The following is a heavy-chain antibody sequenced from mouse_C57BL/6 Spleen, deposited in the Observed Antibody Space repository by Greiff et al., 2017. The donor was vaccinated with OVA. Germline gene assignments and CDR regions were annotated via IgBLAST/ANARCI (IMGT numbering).Heavy chain of an antibody. V-gene: IGHV1-52*01. Sequence: VQLQQPGAELVRPGSSVKLSCKASGYTFTSYWMHWVKQRPIQGLEWIGNIDPSDSETHYNQKFKDKATLTVDKSSSTAYMQLSSLTSEDSAVYYCAGSRGNYDWFAYWGQGTMVTVSA. CDR3: AGSRGNYDWFAY. CDR1: GYTFTSYW. J-gene: IGHJ3*01. CDR2: IDPSDSET. D-gene: IGHD2-1*01.